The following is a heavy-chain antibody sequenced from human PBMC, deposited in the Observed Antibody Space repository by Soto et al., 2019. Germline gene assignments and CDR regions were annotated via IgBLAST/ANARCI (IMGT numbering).Heavy chain of an antibody. D-gene: IGHD1-26*01. CDR3: ATLAGSGGYRDLYFDK. V-gene: IGHV5-51*01. J-gene: IGHJ4*02. CDR2: IFPGDSYT. CDR1: GYIFATHW. Sequence: PGESLKISCNGSGYIFATHWIGWVGQMPGKGLEWMAIIFPGDSYTTYSPSFQGQVTVSADQAISTVYLQWSSLKASDTAIYYCATLAGSGGYRDLYFDKWGQGTPVTVS.